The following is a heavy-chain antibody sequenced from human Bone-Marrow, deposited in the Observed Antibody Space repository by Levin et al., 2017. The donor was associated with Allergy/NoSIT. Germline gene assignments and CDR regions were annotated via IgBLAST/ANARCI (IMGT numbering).Heavy chain of an antibody. CDR1: VGSFSDYY. Sequence: SETLSLTCAVYVGSFSDYYWNWVRQPPGKGLEWIGEINHSGSMNQNPSLKSRVSIAVDTSKNQISLKLSSVTAADTAVYYCARGRREIFGMFVLGRPIPTTYGMDVWGQGTTVIVSS. V-gene: IGHV4-34*01. D-gene: IGHD3-3*01. J-gene: IGHJ6*02. CDR2: INHSGSM. CDR3: ARGRREIFGMFVLGRPIPTTYGMDV.